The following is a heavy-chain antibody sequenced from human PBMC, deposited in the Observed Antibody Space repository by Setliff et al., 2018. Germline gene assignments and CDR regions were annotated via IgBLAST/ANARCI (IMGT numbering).Heavy chain of an antibody. V-gene: IGHV4-38-2*01. CDR2: IYRSGNT. D-gene: IGHD3-3*01. CDR3: ARRATYYNFWSGYYDY. Sequence: PSETLSLTCAVSGYSISSGYYWGWIRQAPGKGLEWIASIYRSGNTYYNPSLKSRITISVDTSKNQFSLKLSSVTAADTAVYYCARRATYYNFWSGYYDYWGQGTLVTVSS. J-gene: IGHJ4*02. CDR1: GYSISSGYY.